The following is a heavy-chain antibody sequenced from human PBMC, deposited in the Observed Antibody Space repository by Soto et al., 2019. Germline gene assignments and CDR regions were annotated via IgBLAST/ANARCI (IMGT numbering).Heavy chain of an antibody. D-gene: IGHD3-10*01. V-gene: IGHV3-11*06. CDR2: ISSSSSYT. CDR1: GFTFSYYY. J-gene: IGHJ6*02. Sequence: GGSLRLSCAASGFTFSYYYMSWIRQAPGKGLEWVSYISSSSSYTNYADSVKGRFTISRDNAKNSLYLQMNSLRAEDTAVYYCARDDVTMVRGVITNYYYYYGMDVWGQGTTVTVSS. CDR3: ARDDVTMVRGVITNYYYYYGMDV.